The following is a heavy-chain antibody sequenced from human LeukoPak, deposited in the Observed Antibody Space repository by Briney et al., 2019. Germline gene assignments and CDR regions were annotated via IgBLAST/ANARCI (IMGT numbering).Heavy chain of an antibody. CDR1: GGTFSSYA. CDR2: IIPIFGTA. CDR3: ARDGFSRRGYSSSDY. D-gene: IGHD5-18*01. V-gene: IGHV1-69*01. Sequence: ASVKVSCQASGGTFSSYAISWVRQTPGQGLEWMGGIIPIFGTANYAQKFQGRVTITADESTSTAYMQLSSLRSEDTAVYYCARDGFSRRGYSSSDYWGQGTLVTVSS. J-gene: IGHJ4*02.